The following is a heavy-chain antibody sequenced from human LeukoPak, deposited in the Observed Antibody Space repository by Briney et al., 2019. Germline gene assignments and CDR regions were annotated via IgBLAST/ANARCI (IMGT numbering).Heavy chain of an antibody. CDR3: ARDREPQWLAPFDY. Sequence: GGSLRLSCAASGFTFSSYSMNWVRQAPGKGLEWVSFISTSSSYIHNADSVKGRFTISRDNAENSLYLQMNSLRAEDTAVYYCARDREPQWLAPFDYWGQGTLVTVSS. CDR2: ISTSSSYI. V-gene: IGHV3-21*01. J-gene: IGHJ4*02. CDR1: GFTFSSYS. D-gene: IGHD6-19*01.